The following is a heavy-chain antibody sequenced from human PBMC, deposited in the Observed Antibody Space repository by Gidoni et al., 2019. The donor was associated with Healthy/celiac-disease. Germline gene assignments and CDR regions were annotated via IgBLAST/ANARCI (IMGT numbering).Heavy chain of an antibody. D-gene: IGHD3-22*01. Sequence: EVQLVESGGRLVQPGGSLKLSCAASGFTFSGSAMHWVRQASGKGLEWVGRIRSKANSYATAYAATVKGRFTISRDDSKNTAYLQMNSLKTEDTAVYYCTIPEYYYDSSGYHYWGQGTLVTVSS. CDR3: TIPEYYYDSSGYHY. CDR2: IRSKANSYAT. V-gene: IGHV3-73*01. J-gene: IGHJ4*02. CDR1: GFTFSGSA.